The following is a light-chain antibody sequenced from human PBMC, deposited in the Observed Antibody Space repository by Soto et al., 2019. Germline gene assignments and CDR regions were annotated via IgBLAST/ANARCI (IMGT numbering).Light chain of an antibody. Sequence: EIVLTQSPGTLSLSPGERANLSCRASQNVDSNYLAWYQQKPGQAPRIIIFGASGRATGIPDRFSGSGSGIDFTLTISRLEPEDFAVYYCQQYGSLSWTFGQGTKVEIK. CDR2: GAS. CDR1: QNVDSNY. J-gene: IGKJ1*01. CDR3: QQYGSLSWT. V-gene: IGKV3-20*01.